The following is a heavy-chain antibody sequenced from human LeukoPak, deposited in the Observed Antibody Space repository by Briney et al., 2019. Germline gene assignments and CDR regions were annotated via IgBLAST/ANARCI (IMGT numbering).Heavy chain of an antibody. D-gene: IGHD3-9*01. CDR2: IIPILDVT. CDR3: SGGGGVDILTGFQY. CDR1: GGTFTNYA. Sequence: SVKVFCKASGGTFTNYAINWVRQAPGQGLEWMGRIIPILDVTNYAQKFQGRVTITADQSTSTAYMELSSLRSDDTAVYYRSGGGGVDILTGFQYWGQGTLVTVSS. J-gene: IGHJ4*02. V-gene: IGHV1-69*04.